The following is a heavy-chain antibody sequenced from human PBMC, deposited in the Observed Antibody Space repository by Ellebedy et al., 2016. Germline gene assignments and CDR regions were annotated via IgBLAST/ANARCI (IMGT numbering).Heavy chain of an antibody. D-gene: IGHD2-8*01. CDR3: ARASEGIYCTNGVCYFDY. J-gene: IGHJ4*02. CDR2: IYYSGST. V-gene: IGHV4-30-4*01. CDR1: GGSISSGDYY. Sequence: SETLSLXCTVSGGSISSGDYYWSWIRQPPGKGLEWIGYIYYSGSTYYNPSLKSRVTISVDTSKNQFSLKLSSVTAADTAVYYCARASEGIYCTNGVCYFDYWGQGTLVTVSS.